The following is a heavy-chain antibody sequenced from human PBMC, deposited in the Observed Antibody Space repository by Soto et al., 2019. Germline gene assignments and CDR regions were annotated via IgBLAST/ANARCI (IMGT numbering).Heavy chain of an antibody. Sequence: GGSLRFSCAASGFTFRSYAMSWVRQAPGKGLEWVSAISGSGGSTYYADSVKGRFTISRDNSKNTLYLQMNSLRAEDTAVYYCAKSLTGVVILWFGDEMGAFDIWGQGTMVTVSS. V-gene: IGHV3-23*01. CDR2: ISGSGGST. J-gene: IGHJ3*02. D-gene: IGHD3-10*01. CDR3: AKSLTGVVILWFGDEMGAFDI. CDR1: GFTFRSYA.